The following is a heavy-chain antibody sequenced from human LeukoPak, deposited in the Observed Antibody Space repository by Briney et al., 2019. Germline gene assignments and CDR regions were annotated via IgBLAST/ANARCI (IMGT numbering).Heavy chain of an antibody. CDR3: ARDYKSSCSGATCLYFDY. V-gene: IGHV1-69*05. D-gene: IGHD2-15*01. CDR2: IIPIFGTA. Sequence: EASVKVSCKASGGTFSSYAISWVRQAPGQGLEWMGRIIPIFGTANYAQKFQGRVTITTDESTSTAYMELGSLRSDDTALYFCARDYKSSCSGATCLYFDYWGQGTLVTVSS. J-gene: IGHJ4*02. CDR1: GGTFSSYA.